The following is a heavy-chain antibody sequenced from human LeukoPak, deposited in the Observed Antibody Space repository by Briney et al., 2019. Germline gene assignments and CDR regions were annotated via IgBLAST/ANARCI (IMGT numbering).Heavy chain of an antibody. CDR1: GFTFSSYS. CDR2: ISSSSSYI. V-gene: IGHV3-21*05. CDR3: ARARTGAFSLYWFDP. Sequence: PGGSLRLSCAASGFTFSSYSMNWVRQAPGKGLEWVSYISSSSSYIYYADSVKGRFTISRDNAKNSLYLQMNSLRAEDTAVYYCARARTGAFSLYWFDPWGQGTLVAVSS. J-gene: IGHJ5*02. D-gene: IGHD1-26*01.